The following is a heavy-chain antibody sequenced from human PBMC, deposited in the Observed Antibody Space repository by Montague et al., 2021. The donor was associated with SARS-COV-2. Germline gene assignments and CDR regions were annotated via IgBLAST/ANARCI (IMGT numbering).Heavy chain of an antibody. V-gene: IGHV3-21*01. CDR1: GFTFSSYS. CDR2: ISSSSSYI. J-gene: IGHJ6*02. Sequence: SLRLSCAASGFTFSSYSMNWVRQAPGKGLEWVSSISSSSSYIYYADSVKGRFTISRDNAKNSLYLQMNSLRAEDTAVYYCARDQQLVLGYYYGMDVWGPGTTVTVSS. CDR3: ARDQQLVLGYYYGMDV. D-gene: IGHD6-13*01.